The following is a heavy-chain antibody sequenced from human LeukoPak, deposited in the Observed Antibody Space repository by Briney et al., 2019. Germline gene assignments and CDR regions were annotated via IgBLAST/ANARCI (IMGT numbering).Heavy chain of an antibody. CDR3: ATSDTVSTYNWFDP. V-gene: IGHV4-39*01. CDR2: IRYSGST. CDR1: GGSIRVNTYF. J-gene: IGHJ5*02. D-gene: IGHD5/OR15-5a*01. Sequence: SQTLSLTCNVSGGSIRVNTYFWGWIRRPPGKGLEWIGSIRYSGSTYYNPSLKSRVTISVDTSKNQFSLNLSSLTAADTAVYYCATSDTVSTYNWFDPWGQGTLVTVS.